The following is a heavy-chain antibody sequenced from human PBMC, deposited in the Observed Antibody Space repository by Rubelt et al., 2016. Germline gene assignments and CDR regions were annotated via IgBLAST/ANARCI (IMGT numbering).Heavy chain of an antibody. D-gene: IGHD5-12*01. Sequence: WVRQAPGQGLEWMGWIKCDSGVTNYAQKFQGRVTMTRDTSISTIYMDLSSLSFDDTAVYYCAGGYSDYDPVDDWGQGTRVTVSS. J-gene: IGHJ4*02. CDR2: IKCDSGVT. CDR3: AGGYSDYDPVDD. V-gene: IGHV1-2*02.